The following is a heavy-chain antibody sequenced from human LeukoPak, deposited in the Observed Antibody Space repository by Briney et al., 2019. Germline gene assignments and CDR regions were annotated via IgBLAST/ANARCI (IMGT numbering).Heavy chain of an antibody. D-gene: IGHD2-15*01. Sequence: PGGSLRLSCAASGFSLDRYSMNWVRQAPGNGLEWVSLISSASSYIYYSDSVEGRFTISRDNAKNSLYLQMNSLRAEDTAVYYCARLFGYCSGGNCYEDFFDYWGRGTLVTVSS. V-gene: IGHV3-21*01. CDR3: ARLFGYCSGGNCYEDFFDY. CDR2: ISSASSYI. CDR1: GFSLDRYS. J-gene: IGHJ4*02.